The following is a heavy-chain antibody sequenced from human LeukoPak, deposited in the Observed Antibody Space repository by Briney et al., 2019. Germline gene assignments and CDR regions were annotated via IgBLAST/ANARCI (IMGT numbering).Heavy chain of an antibody. CDR3: ARAAVATYWFDP. CDR1: GYTFTGYY. D-gene: IGHD5-12*01. Sequence: GPVKVSCKASGYTFTGYYMHWVRQAPGQGLEWMGWINPNSGGTNYAQKFQGWVTMTRDTSISTAYMELSRLRSDDTAVYYCARAAVATYWFDPWGRGTLVTVSS. CDR2: INPNSGGT. V-gene: IGHV1-2*04. J-gene: IGHJ5*02.